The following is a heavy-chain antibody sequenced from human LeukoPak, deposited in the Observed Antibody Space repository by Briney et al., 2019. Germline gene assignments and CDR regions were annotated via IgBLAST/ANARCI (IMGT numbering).Heavy chain of an antibody. J-gene: IGHJ4*02. Sequence: PSETLSLTCAVYGGPFSGYYWSWIRQPPGKGLEWIGEINHSGSTNYNPSLKSRVTISVDTSKNQFSLKLSSVTAADTAVYYCARGDNSYGYSYWGQGTLVTVSS. CDR2: INHSGST. CDR1: GGPFSGYY. V-gene: IGHV4-34*01. D-gene: IGHD5-18*01. CDR3: ARGDNSYGYSY.